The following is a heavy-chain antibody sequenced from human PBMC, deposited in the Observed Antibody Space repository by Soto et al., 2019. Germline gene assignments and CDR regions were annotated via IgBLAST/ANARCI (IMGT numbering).Heavy chain of an antibody. V-gene: IGHV4-30-4*01. J-gene: IGHJ5*01. CDR1: GDSISSVDYF. CDR3: ARGRYCLTGRCFPNWFDS. D-gene: IGHD2-15*01. Sequence: SETLSLTCSVSGDSISSVDYFWAWIRQPPGQALEYIGYIYKSATTYYNPSFESRVAIPLDTSKSQFSLNVTSVTAADTAVYFCARGRYCLTGRCFPNWFDSWGQGTLVTVSS. CDR2: IYKSATT.